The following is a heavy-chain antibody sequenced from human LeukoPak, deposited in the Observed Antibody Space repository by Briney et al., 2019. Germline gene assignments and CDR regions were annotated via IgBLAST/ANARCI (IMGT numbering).Heavy chain of an antibody. Sequence: SETLSLTCAVSGYSISSGYYWGWIRQPPGKGLEWIGSIYHSGSTYYNPSLKSRVTISVDTSKNQFSLKLTSVTAADTAVYYCASGYNWNYILGHWGQGTLVTVSS. CDR2: IYHSGST. D-gene: IGHD1-7*01. CDR1: GYSISSGYY. V-gene: IGHV4-38-2*01. CDR3: ASGYNWNYILGH. J-gene: IGHJ4*02.